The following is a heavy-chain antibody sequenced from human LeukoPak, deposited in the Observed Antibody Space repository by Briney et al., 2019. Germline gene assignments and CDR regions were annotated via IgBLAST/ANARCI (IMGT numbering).Heavy chain of an antibody. Sequence: PSETLSLTCTVSGGFISGYYWNWIRQSPGKGLEWIGYIFYTGDTDYNPSLRSRVTMSVDRSNDRFSLQLASVTTADSAFYYCARAYRLTSPRGFDPWGPGILVTVSS. V-gene: IGHV4-59*01. CDR3: ARAYRLTSPRGFDP. D-gene: IGHD3-16*02. CDR2: IFYTGDT. CDR1: GGFISGYY. J-gene: IGHJ5*02.